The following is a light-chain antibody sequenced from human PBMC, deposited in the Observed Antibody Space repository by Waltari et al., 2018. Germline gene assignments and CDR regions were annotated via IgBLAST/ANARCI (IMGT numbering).Light chain of an antibody. V-gene: IGLV2-14*01. Sequence: QSALTQPASVSGSPGQSITLSCTGTSSAVGGYGFASSYQQYPGKAPKLMIYEFTNRPSGVSNRFSGSKSGNTASLTISGLQAEDEADYYCSSYISTTTPYVFGSGTKVTVL. CDR3: SSYISTTTPYV. CDR1: SSAVGGYGF. CDR2: EFT. J-gene: IGLJ1*01.